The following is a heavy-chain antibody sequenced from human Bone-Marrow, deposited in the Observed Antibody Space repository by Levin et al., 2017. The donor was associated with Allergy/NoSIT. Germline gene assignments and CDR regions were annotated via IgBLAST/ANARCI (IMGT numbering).Heavy chain of an antibody. Sequence: KPSETLSLTCAVSGYSISSDYYWGWIRQPPGKGLEWIGNINESGKTKYNPSLKSRVTISVDTSKNQFSLQLNSVTAADTAVYFCAREYYMDVWGKGTTVTVSS. CDR3: AREYYMDV. V-gene: IGHV4-38-2*02. J-gene: IGHJ6*03. CDR2: INESGKT. CDR1: GYSISSDYY.